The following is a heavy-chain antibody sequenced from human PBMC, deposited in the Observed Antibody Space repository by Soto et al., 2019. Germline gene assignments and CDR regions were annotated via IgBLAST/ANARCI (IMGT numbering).Heavy chain of an antibody. CDR1: GFTFSNYG. D-gene: IGHD3-10*01. CDR2: IWSDGSRK. V-gene: IGHV3-33*01. CDR3: ARVVHYYGSRSYYGPYFDY. Sequence: GGSRRLSCAASGFTFSNYGMHWVRQAPDKGLEWVAVIWSDGSRKSYADSVKGRFTISRDDSKKTLYLQMSSLRAEDTAVYYCARVVHYYGSRSYYGPYFDYWGQGTLVTVSS. J-gene: IGHJ4*02.